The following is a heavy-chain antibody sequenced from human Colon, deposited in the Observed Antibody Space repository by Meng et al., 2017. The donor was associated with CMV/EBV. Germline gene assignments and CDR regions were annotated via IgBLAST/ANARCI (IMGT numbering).Heavy chain of an antibody. V-gene: IGHV2-5*02. D-gene: IGHD5-12*01. Sequence: QITLKGLGPTLVKPTQTLTLTCTFSGFSFTTDKAGVGWIRHPPGKALEWLALIYWDDDTRYSPSLKTRLTITRDTSKNQVILTMTNMDPADTATYYCVHRSYSGQDDYWGQGALVTVSS. CDR1: GFSFTTDKAG. J-gene: IGHJ4*02. CDR2: IYWDDDT. CDR3: VHRSYSGQDDY.